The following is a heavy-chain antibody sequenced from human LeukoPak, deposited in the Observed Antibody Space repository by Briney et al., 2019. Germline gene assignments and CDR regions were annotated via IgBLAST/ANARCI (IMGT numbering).Heavy chain of an antibody. CDR1: GYTFTGYY. D-gene: IGHD1-26*01. V-gene: IGHV1-2*02. Sequence: ASVKVSCKASGYTFTGYYMHWVRQAPEQGLEWMGWINPNSGGTNYAQKFQGRVTMTRDTSISTAYMELSRLRSDDTAVYYCARRWASWELRLFDYWGQGTLVTVSS. J-gene: IGHJ4*02. CDR2: INPNSGGT. CDR3: ARRWASWELRLFDY.